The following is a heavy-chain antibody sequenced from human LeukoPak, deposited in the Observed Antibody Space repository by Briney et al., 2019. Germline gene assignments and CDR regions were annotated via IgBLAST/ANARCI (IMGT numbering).Heavy chain of an antibody. Sequence: ASVKVSCKASGYTFTSCYINWVRQAPGQGLEWMGWISAYNDRTNYAQKLQGRVTMTTDSSKSTAYMDLTSQRSDDTAVYYCARGGTYYPCIDYWGRGTLVTVSS. CDR2: ISAYNDRT. V-gene: IGHV1-18*01. CDR3: ARGGTYYPCIDY. J-gene: IGHJ4*02. CDR1: GYTFTSCY. D-gene: IGHD1-26*01.